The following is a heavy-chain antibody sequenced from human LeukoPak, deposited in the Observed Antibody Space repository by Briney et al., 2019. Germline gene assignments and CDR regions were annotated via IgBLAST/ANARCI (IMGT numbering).Heavy chain of an antibody. D-gene: IGHD6-19*01. CDR3: ARVRSGGWFDP. J-gene: IGHJ5*02. CDR1: GFTFSSYW. CDR2: IKQDGSEK. Sequence: PGRSLRLSCAASGFTFSSYWMSWVRQAPGKGLEWVANIKQDGSEKYYVDSVKGRFTISRDNAKNSLYLQMNSLRAEDTAVYYCARVRSGGWFDPWGQGTLVTVSS. V-gene: IGHV3-7*01.